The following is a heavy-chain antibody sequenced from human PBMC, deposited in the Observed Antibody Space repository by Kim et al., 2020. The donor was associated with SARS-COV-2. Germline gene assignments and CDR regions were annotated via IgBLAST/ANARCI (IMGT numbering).Heavy chain of an antibody. D-gene: IGHD3-10*01. CDR2: IIPIFGTA. CDR3: ARDPYYYGSAYGMDV. J-gene: IGHJ6*02. Sequence: SVKVSCKASGGTFSSYAISWVRQAPGQGLEWMGGIIPIFGTANYAQKFQGRVTITADESTSTAYMELSSLRSEDTAVYYCARDPYYYGSAYGMDVWGQGTTVTVSS. V-gene: IGHV1-69*13. CDR1: GGTFSSYA.